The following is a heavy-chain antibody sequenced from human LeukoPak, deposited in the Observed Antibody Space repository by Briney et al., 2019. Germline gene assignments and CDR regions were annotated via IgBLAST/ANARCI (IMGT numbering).Heavy chain of an antibody. J-gene: IGHJ4*02. Sequence: ASVKLSCKASVYTFTINHIHWVRQAPGQGLEWMGVINPSGDSTTYAQNFQGRVTMTRDTSTSTVYMELRSLRSEDTAIYYCAKLATSDTGETYWGQGTLVTVSS. V-gene: IGHV1-46*01. CDR2: INPSGDST. D-gene: IGHD3-16*01. CDR3: AKLATSDTGETY. CDR1: VYTFTINH.